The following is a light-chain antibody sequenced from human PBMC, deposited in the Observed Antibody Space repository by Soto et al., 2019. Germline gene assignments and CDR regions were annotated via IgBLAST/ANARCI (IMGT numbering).Light chain of an antibody. CDR3: QQYHSTPKT. CDR2: WAS. J-gene: IGKJ1*01. V-gene: IGKV4-1*01. Sequence: DIVMTQSPDSLAVSLGERATINCKSSQSVLYSSNNKNYLAWYQQKPGQPPKLLIYWASTREFGVPDRFSGSGSGTDFTLTISSLQAEDGAVYYCQQYHSTPKTFGQGTKVEIK. CDR1: QSVLYSSNNKNY.